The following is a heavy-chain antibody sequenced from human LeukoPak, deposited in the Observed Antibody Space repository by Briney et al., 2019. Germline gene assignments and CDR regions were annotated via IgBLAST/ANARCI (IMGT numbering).Heavy chain of an antibody. V-gene: IGHV3-23*01. Sequence: HPGGSLRLSCAASGFTFSSYGMSWVRQAPGKGLEWVSAISGSGGSTYHADSVKGRFTISRDNSKNTLYLQMNSLRAEDTAVYYCAKGPDIVATLLPDYWGQGTLVTVSS. CDR3: AKGPDIVATLLPDY. CDR2: ISGSGGST. CDR1: GFTFSSYG. J-gene: IGHJ4*02. D-gene: IGHD5-12*01.